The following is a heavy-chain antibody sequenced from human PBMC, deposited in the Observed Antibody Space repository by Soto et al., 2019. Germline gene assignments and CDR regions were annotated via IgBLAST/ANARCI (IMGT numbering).Heavy chain of an antibody. J-gene: IGHJ5*02. D-gene: IGHD6-19*01. Sequence: SVKVSCKVSGGTFSTYAISWVRQAPGQGLEWMGGIIPIFNAAKYAQKFQGRVTITSDKSTSTAHMELSSLRSEDTAAYYCARQMVSSGWHYGNWFDPWGQGTPVTVSS. V-gene: IGHV1-69*06. CDR3: ARQMVSSGWHYGNWFDP. CDR2: IIPIFNAA. CDR1: GGTFSTYA.